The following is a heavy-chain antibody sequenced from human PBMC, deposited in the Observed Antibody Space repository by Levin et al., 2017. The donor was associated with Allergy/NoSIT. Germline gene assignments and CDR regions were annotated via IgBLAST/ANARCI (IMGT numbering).Heavy chain of an antibody. CDR3: ARAPRSGSGWQEFDY. D-gene: IGHD6-19*01. Sequence: GGSLRLSCKGSGYSFTSYWIGWVRQMPGKGLEWMGIIYPGDSDTRYSPSFQGQVTISADKSISTAYLQWSSLKASDTAMYYCARAPRSGSGWQEFDYWGQGTLVTVSS. CDR1: GYSFTSYW. V-gene: IGHV5-51*01. CDR2: IYPGDSDT. J-gene: IGHJ4*02.